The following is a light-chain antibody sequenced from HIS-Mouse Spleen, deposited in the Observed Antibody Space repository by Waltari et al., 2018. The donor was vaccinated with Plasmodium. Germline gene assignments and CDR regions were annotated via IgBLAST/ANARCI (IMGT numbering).Light chain of an antibody. Sequence: EIVLTQSPATLSLSPGERATLSCRASQRVSSYLAWYQQKPGQAPRLLIYDASHRATGIPARFSGSGSGTDFTLTSSSLEPEDFALYYCQQRSNWPPTFGQGTRLEIK. J-gene: IGKJ5*01. V-gene: IGKV3-11*01. CDR3: QQRSNWPPT. CDR2: DAS. CDR1: QRVSSY.